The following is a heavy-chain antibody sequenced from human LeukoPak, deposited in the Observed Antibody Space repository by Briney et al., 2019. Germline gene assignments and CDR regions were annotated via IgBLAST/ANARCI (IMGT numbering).Heavy chain of an antibody. D-gene: IGHD2-2*01. J-gene: IGHJ4*02. CDR1: GYTFTSYG. CDR2: ISAYNGNT. CDR3: ARIPLLLLVVPAANIDS. V-gene: IGHV1-18*01. Sequence: ASVKVSCKASGYTFTSYGISWVRQAPGQGLEWMGWISAYNGNTNYAQKLQGRVTMTADTSTSTAYMELRSLRSDDTAVYYCARIPLLLLVVPAANIDSWGQGTLVTVSS.